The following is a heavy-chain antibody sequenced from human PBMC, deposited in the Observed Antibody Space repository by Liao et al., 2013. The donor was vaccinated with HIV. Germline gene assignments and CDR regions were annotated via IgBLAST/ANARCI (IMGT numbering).Heavy chain of an antibody. D-gene: IGHD3-3*01. V-gene: IGHV4-59*12. CDR2: IYYSGST. J-gene: IGHJ5*02. CDR1: GGSISSYY. Sequence: QVQLQESGPGLVKPSETLSLTCTVSGGSISSYYWSWIRQPXGKGLEWIGYIYYSGSTNYNPSLKSRVTMSVDTSKNQFSLKLSSVTAADTAVYYCARTDQYYDFWNGYENWFDPWGQGTLVTVSS. CDR3: ARTDQYYDFWNGYENWFDP.